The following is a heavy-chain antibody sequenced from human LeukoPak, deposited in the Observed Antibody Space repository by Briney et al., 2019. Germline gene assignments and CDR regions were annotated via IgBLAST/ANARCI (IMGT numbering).Heavy chain of an antibody. CDR1: GYTFTGYY. V-gene: IGHV1-2*02. J-gene: IGHJ4*02. CDR2: INPNSGGT. D-gene: IGHD5/OR15-5a*01. CDR3: AREGGLVLRAWDY. Sequence: ASVKVSCKASGYTFTGYYMHWVRQAPGQGLEWMGWINPNSGGTNYAQKLQGRVTMTTDTSTSTAYMELRSLRSDDTAVYYCAREGGLVLRAWDYWGQGTLATVSS.